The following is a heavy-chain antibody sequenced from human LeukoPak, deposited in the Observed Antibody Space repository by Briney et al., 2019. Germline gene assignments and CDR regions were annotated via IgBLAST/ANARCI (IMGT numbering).Heavy chain of an antibody. Sequence: GGSLRLSCAASGFTFSSFWMSWVRPAPGKGLEWVANIRQDGSEKYYVDSVKGQFTISRDNAQNSLYLQMNSLRVEDTAVYYCASPAEGYWGQGTLVTVSS. CDR3: ASPAEGY. CDR2: IRQDGSEK. V-gene: IGHV3-7*03. CDR1: GFTFSSFW. J-gene: IGHJ4*02.